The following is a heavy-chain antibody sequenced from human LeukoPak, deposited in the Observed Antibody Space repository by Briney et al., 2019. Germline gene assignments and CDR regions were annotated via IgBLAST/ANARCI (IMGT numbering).Heavy chain of an antibody. V-gene: IGHV3-48*03. CDR1: GFTFSGYE. CDR3: FGYISVY. J-gene: IGHJ4*02. D-gene: IGHD6-13*01. CDR2: ISSSGSAI. Sequence: PGGSLRLSCAASGFTFSGYEMNWVRQTPGKGLEWVSYISSSGSAIYYSDSVKGRFTISRDNAKNSLYLQMNSLRAEDTAIYYCFGYISVYWGQGTLVTVSS.